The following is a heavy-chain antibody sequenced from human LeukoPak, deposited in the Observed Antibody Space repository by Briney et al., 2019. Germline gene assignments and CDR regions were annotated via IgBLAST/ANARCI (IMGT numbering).Heavy chain of an antibody. CDR1: GFTFISYW. J-gene: IGHJ6*03. Sequence: GGSLRLSCAASGFTFISYWMSWVRQAPGKGLEWVANIKQDGSEKYYVDSVKGRFTISRDNAKNSLYLQMNSLRAEDTAVYYCARANTESIPYYYYYYYMDVWGKGTTVTVSS. CDR2: IKQDGSEK. D-gene: IGHD2-21*01. V-gene: IGHV3-7*01. CDR3: ARANTESIPYYYYYYYMDV.